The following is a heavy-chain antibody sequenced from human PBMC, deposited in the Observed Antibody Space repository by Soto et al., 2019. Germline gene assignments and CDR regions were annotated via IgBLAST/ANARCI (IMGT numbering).Heavy chain of an antibody. CDR1: GGSFSGYY. J-gene: IGHJ4*02. Sequence: QVQLQQWGAGLLKPSETLSLTCGVYGGSFSGYYWSWIRQSPGKGLEWIGEINHSGSTNYIPSLKSRVTISIDMSKSQFSLKLSSVTAADTAVYYCARVDDYWGQGTLVTVSS. CDR2: INHSGST. V-gene: IGHV4-34*01. CDR3: ARVDDY.